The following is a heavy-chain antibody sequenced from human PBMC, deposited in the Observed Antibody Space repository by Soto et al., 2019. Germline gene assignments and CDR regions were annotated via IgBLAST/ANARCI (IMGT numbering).Heavy chain of an antibody. J-gene: IGHJ4*02. CDR1: GFTFSTYG. Sequence: EVRLLESGGGLVQPGGSLRLSCAASGFTFSTYGMSWVRQAPGKGLEWVSGITVIGDTTYYADAVKGRFSISRDNSKNTVYLQMSRLSVEDTAVYFCARHQVAVVVAASQFGFWGQGTRVSVSS. D-gene: IGHD2-15*01. CDR3: ARHQVAVVVAASQFGF. CDR2: ITVIGDTT. V-gene: IGHV3-23*01.